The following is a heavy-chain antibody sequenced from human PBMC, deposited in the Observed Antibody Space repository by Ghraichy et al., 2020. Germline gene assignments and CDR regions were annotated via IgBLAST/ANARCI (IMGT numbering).Heavy chain of an antibody. Sequence: GGSLRLSCAASGLTFSSYGMHWVRQAPGKGLEWVAVISKDGSDKYYADSVRGRFTISRDNAKNTLFLQVHSPRLDDTAVYYCARGREWQWLAVDYWGQGTLVTVSS. J-gene: IGHJ4*02. D-gene: IGHD6-19*01. CDR2: ISKDGSDK. V-gene: IGHV3-30*03. CDR1: GLTFSSYG. CDR3: ARGREWQWLAVDY.